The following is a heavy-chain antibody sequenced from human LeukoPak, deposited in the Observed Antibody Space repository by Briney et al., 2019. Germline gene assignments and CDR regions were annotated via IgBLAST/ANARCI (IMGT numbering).Heavy chain of an antibody. D-gene: IGHD3-22*01. Sequence: SETLSLTCTVSGGSIISNYWSWIRQSAGTGLEWIGRIYGSGITDYNPSLKSRVTMSLDTSRKQFSLRLTSVTAAHTAVYYCARLKFYDSTGYAPGYYMDVWGKGTTVSVFS. J-gene: IGHJ6*03. CDR3: ARLKFYDSTGYAPGYYMDV. V-gene: IGHV4-4*07. CDR1: GGSIISNY. CDR2: IYGSGIT.